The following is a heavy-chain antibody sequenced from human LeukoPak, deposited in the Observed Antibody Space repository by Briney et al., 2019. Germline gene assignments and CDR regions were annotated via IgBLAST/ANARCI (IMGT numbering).Heavy chain of an antibody. J-gene: IGHJ6*04. V-gene: IGHV4-38-2*02. CDR3: ARDGSDYYYGTDV. Sequence: SETLSLTCAVSGYSISSGYYWGWIRPPPGKGLEWIGSIYHSGSTYYNPSLKSRVTISVGTSKNQFSLKLSSVTAADTAVYYCARDGSDYYYGTDVWGKGTTVTVSS. D-gene: IGHD1-26*01. CDR1: GYSISSGYY. CDR2: IYHSGST.